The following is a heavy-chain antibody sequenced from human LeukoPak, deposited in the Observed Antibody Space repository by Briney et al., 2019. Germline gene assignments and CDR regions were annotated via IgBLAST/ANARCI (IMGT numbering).Heavy chain of an antibody. D-gene: IGHD2-2*01. CDR3: ALGNCPTTSCYPGVAFDI. CDR1: GGSISSYY. CDR2: IYYSGST. Sequence: SETLSLTCTVSGGSISSYYWSWIRQPPGKGLEWIGYIYYSGSTNYNPSLQSRVTISVDTSNNQFSLKLTSVTAADTAVYYCALGNCPTTSCYPGVAFDIWGQGTMVTVSS. V-gene: IGHV4-59*08. J-gene: IGHJ3*02.